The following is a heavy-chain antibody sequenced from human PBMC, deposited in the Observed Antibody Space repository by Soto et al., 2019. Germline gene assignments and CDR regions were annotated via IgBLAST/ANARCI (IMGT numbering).Heavy chain of an antibody. J-gene: IGHJ4*02. CDR1: GFTFSSCN. V-gene: IGHV3-21*01. CDR2: ISSSSSYI. D-gene: IGHD3-22*01. CDR3: ARDWFSGYYPD. Sequence: PGGSLRLSCAASGFTFSSCNMNWVRQAPGKGLEWVSSISSSSSYIYYADSVKGRFTISRDNAKNSLYLQMNSLRAEDTAVYYCARDWFSGYYPDWGQGTLVTVSS.